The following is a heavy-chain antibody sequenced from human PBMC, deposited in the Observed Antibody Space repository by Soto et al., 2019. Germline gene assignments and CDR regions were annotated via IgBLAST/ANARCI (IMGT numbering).Heavy chain of an antibody. Sequence: PGGSLRLSCAASGFTFSSYWMHWVRQAPGKGLVWVSRINSDGSSTSYADSVKGRFTISRDNAKNTLYLQMNSLRAEDTAVYYCARLLYSGYDYGEGGFDYWGQGTLVTV. J-gene: IGHJ4*02. CDR2: INSDGSST. D-gene: IGHD5-12*01. V-gene: IGHV3-74*01. CDR3: ARLLYSGYDYGEGGFDY. CDR1: GFTFSSYW.